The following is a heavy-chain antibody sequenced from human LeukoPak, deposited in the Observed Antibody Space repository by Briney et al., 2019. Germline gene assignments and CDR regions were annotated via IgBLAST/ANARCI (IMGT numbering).Heavy chain of an antibody. CDR3: ARAKIYDFWSGYSPDGMDV. J-gene: IGHJ6*02. Sequence: ASVKVSCKASGYTFTGYYMHWVRQAPGQGLEWMGWINPNSGGTNYAQKFQGRVTMTRDTSISTAYMELRSLRSDDTAVYYCARAKIYDFWSGYSPDGMDVWGQGTTVTVSS. V-gene: IGHV1-2*02. D-gene: IGHD3-3*01. CDR1: GYTFTGYY. CDR2: INPNSGGT.